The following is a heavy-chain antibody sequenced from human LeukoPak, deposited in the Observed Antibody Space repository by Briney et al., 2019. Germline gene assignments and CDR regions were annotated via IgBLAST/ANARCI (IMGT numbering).Heavy chain of an antibody. D-gene: IGHD1-26*01. V-gene: IGHV3-48*04. CDR1: GFHFSDYS. CDR2: FVDRNGAAST. Sequence: GGSLRLSCEIAGFHFSDYSMNSARHAPGEGVEWVSYFVDRNGAASTPYADSVQDRFIISRDAAKTSLFLQLNSLPADVTAGYYCARDDKWGFDYWGEGSLVSVSS. J-gene: IGHJ4*02. CDR3: ARDDKWGFDY.